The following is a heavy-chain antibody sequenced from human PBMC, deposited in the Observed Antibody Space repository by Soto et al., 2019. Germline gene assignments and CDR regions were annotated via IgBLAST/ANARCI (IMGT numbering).Heavy chain of an antibody. CDR1: GGSISSGGYS. CDR3: AGVFWSGPGMVTWFDP. CDR2: IYHSGST. D-gene: IGHD3-3*01. J-gene: IGHJ5*02. Sequence: QLQLQESGSGLVKPSQTLSLTCAVSGGSISSGGYSWSWIRQPPGKGLEWIGYIYHSGSTYYNPSLKSRVTLSVARSKNHVSLKLSSVTAADTAVYYCAGVFWSGPGMVTWFDPWGQGTLVTVSS. V-gene: IGHV4-30-2*01.